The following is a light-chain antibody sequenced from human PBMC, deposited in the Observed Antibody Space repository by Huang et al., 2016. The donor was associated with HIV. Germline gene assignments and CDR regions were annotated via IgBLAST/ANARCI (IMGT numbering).Light chain of an antibody. J-gene: IGKJ5*01. V-gene: IGKV3-11*01. Sequence: ETVLTQSPATLSLSPGERATLSCRASQSVNSYLAWYQQKPGQTARLLIDDASKRATGIPAGFSCSESGTDFTLTISSLEPEDFAVYDCQQRKYWPPITFGQGTRLEIK. CDR1: QSVNSY. CDR3: QQRKYWPPIT. CDR2: DAS.